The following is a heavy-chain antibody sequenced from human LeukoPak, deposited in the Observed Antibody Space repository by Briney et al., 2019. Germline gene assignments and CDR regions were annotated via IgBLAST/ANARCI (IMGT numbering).Heavy chain of an antibody. Sequence: SETLSLTCTVSGGSISSSSYYWGWIRQPPGKGLEWIGSIYYSGSTYYNPSLKSRVTISVDTSKNQFSLKLSSVTAADTALYYCARHPNAAVVQIDYWGQGTLVTVSS. CDR1: GGSISSSSYY. J-gene: IGHJ4*02. CDR2: IYYSGST. V-gene: IGHV4-39*01. CDR3: ARHPNAAVVQIDY. D-gene: IGHD2-15*01.